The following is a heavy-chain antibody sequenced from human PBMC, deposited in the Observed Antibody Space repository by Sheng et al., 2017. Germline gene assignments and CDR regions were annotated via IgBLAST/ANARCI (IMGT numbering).Heavy chain of an antibody. D-gene: IGHD2-2*01. CDR1: GYTFTSYA. Sequence: QVQLVQSGAEVKKPGASVKVSCKASGYTFTSYAMHWVRQAPGQRLEWMGWSNAGNGNTKYSQEFQGRVTITRDTSASTAYMELSSLRSEDMAVYYCARERGIVVVPAAPPHFQHWARAPWSPSPQ. CDR3: ARERGIVVVPAAPPHFQH. J-gene: IGHJ1*01. CDR2: SNAGNGNT. V-gene: IGHV1-3*02.